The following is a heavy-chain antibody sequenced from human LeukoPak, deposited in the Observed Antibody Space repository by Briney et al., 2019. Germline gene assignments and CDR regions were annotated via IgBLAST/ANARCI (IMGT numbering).Heavy chain of an antibody. V-gene: IGHV4-38-2*02. Sequence: SETLSLTCTVSGSSISSRYYDWWGWIRQPPGKGLEWIGSISQNGNTYYKPSLRTRATISVDTSKNQFSLKLSSVTAADTAVYYCARDLMRGNEGFDYWGQGTLVPVSS. D-gene: IGHD2-8*01. J-gene: IGHJ4*02. CDR2: ISQNGNT. CDR1: GSSISSRYY. CDR3: ARDLMRGNEGFDY.